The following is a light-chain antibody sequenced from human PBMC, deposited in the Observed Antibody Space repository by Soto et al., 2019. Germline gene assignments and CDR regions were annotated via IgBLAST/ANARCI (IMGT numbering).Light chain of an antibody. CDR2: EVN. CDR1: SSDVGGYNY. Sequence: QSALTQPPSASGSPGQSVTISCTGTSSDVGGYNYVSWYQQHPGKVPKLMVYEVNKRPSGVPDRFSGSKSGNTASLTVSGLQADDEADYYCTSYAGGNNVFGTGTKVTV. J-gene: IGLJ1*01. CDR3: TSYAGGNNV. V-gene: IGLV2-8*01.